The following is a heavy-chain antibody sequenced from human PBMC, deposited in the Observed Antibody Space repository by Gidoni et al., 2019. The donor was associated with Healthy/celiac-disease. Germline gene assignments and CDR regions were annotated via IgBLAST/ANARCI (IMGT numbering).Heavy chain of an antibody. CDR2: IIPIFGTA. CDR1: GGTFSSYA. J-gene: IGHJ4*02. D-gene: IGHD3-22*01. V-gene: IGHV1-69*01. CDR3: ARASSQADYYDSSGYYYY. Sequence: QVQLVQSGAEVKKPGSSVKVSCQASGGTFSSYAISWVRQAPGQGLEWMGGIIPIFGTANYAQKFQGRVTITADESTSTAYMELSSLRSEDTAVYYCARASSQADYYDSSGYYYYWGQGTLVTVSS.